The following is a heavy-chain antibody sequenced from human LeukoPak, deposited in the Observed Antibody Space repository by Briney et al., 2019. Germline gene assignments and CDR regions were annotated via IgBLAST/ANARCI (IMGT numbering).Heavy chain of an antibody. Sequence: PSETLSLTCTVSGVSISSYYWTWIRQPPGEGLEWIGYIYYSGSTNYNPSLKSRVTISVDTSKNQFSLKLSSVTTADTAVYYCARALQPGVYAFDIWGQGTMVTVSS. V-gene: IGHV4-59*01. CDR3: ARALQPGVYAFDI. J-gene: IGHJ3*02. CDR2: IYYSGST. D-gene: IGHD6-13*01. CDR1: GVSISSYY.